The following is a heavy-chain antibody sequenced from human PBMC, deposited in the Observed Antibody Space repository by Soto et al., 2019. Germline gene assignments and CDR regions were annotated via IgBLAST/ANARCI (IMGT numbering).Heavy chain of an antibody. CDR1: GFTFSDYW. J-gene: IGHJ3*02. D-gene: IGHD3-10*01. Sequence: PGGSLRLSCAVSGFTFSDYWMSWVRQAPGKGLEWVANIKQDGNEKYYVDSVKGRFTISRDNAKNSLYLQMNSLRAGDTAVYYCARGLWFGESPPDAFDIWGQGTMVTVSS. V-gene: IGHV3-7*01. CDR2: IKQDGNEK. CDR3: ARGLWFGESPPDAFDI.